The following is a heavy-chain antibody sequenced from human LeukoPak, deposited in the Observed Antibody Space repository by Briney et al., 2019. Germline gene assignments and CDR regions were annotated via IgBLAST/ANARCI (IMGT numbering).Heavy chain of an antibody. D-gene: IGHD3-22*01. J-gene: IGHJ4*02. CDR2: ISYDGDNE. V-gene: IGHV3-30-3*01. Sequence: GGSLRLSCAASGFTFSNFAMHWVRQAPGKGLEWVAVISYDGDNEYYADSVKGQFTISRDNSKDRLYLQMNSLRPEDTAMYYCARVPGYDSSGYFDYWGQGTLVTVSS. CDR1: GFTFSNFA. CDR3: ARVPGYDSSGYFDY.